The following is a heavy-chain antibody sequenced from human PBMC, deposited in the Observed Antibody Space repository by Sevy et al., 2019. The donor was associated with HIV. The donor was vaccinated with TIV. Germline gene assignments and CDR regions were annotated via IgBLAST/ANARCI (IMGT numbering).Heavy chain of an antibody. D-gene: IGHD5-12*01. V-gene: IGHV1-2*02. J-gene: IGHJ5*02. Sequence: ASVKVSCKAFGYTFTAHYMHWVRLVPGQGLEWMGWINPNSGGTKYAQKFQGRVTMTRDMSISTAYMEMSRLRSDDTALYYCATYSDYGGAFDPWGQGTLVTVSS. CDR1: GYTFTAHY. CDR3: ATYSDYGGAFDP. CDR2: INPNSGGT.